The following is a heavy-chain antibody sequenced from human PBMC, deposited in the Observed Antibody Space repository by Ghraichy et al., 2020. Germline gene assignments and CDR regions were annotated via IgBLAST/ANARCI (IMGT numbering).Heavy chain of an antibody. CDR3: ARGNGHGDYSLDH. V-gene: IGHV3-13*01. D-gene: IGHD4-17*01. J-gene: IGHJ4*02. Sequence: WGSLRLSCAASGFTFSSYDMHWVRQATGKGLEWVSGIDTIGDTYYPGSVKGRFTISRENAMNYFYLQMNSLRAGDTAVYYCARGNGHGDYSLDHWGRGTLVTVSS. CDR2: IDTIGDT. CDR1: GFTFSSYD.